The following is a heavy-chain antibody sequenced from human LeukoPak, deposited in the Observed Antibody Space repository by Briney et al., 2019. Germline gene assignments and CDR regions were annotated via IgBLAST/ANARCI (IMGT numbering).Heavy chain of an antibody. D-gene: IGHD2-2*02. CDR1: GGSISSYY. Sequence: KPSETLSLTCTVSGGSISSYYWSWIRQSPGKGLEWIGSIYYSGSTYYNPSLKSRVTISVDTSKNQFSLKLSSVTAADTAVYYCARAWGRYCSSTSCYTKYYYYYYMDVWGKGTTVTVSS. J-gene: IGHJ6*03. CDR2: IYYSGST. CDR3: ARAWGRYCSSTSCYTKYYYYYYMDV. V-gene: IGHV4-59*12.